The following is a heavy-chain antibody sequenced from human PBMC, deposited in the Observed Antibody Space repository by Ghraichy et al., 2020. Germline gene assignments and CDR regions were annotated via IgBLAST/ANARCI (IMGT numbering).Heavy chain of an antibody. CDR1: GFTFSRYT. V-gene: IGHV3-23*01. D-gene: IGHD1-26*01. CDR3: AKDGVPRYSGTYYDIDY. CDR2: IVNDGGSGP. Sequence: GGSLRLSCTASGFTFSRYTMSWVRQSPGKGLEWVSGIVNDGGSGPYYADSVKGRFTISRDNSKNMVYLQMNSLRAEDTAVYYCAKDGVPRYSGTYYDIDYWGQGTLVSVSS. J-gene: IGHJ4*02.